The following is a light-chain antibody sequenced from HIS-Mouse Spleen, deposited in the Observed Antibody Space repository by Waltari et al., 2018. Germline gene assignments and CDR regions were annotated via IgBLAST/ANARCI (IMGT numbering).Light chain of an antibody. V-gene: IGLV1-51*01. CDR1: SSNIGNNY. Sequence: QSVLTQPPSVSAAPGQKVTISCSGSSSNIGNNYVSWYQQLPGTAPKLLIYDHNKRPSGIPDRFSCSKSGTSATLGITGLQTGDEADYYCGTWDSSLSAWVFGGGTKLTVL. CDR3: GTWDSSLSAWV. CDR2: DHN. J-gene: IGLJ3*02.